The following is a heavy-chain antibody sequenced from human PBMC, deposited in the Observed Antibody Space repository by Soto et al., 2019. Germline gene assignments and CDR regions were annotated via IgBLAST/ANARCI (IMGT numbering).Heavy chain of an antibody. V-gene: IGHV3-11*01. D-gene: IGHD6-13*01. Sequence: GGSLRLSCAASGFSFSDYYMSWIRQAPGKGLEWVSYIDFSSNSIYYADSVKGRFTISRDNAKNSLYLQINSLRAEDTAVYYCARVHSSSYHYFDYWGQGTLVTVSS. CDR3: ARVHSSSYHYFDY. CDR2: IDFSSNSI. CDR1: GFSFSDYY. J-gene: IGHJ4*02.